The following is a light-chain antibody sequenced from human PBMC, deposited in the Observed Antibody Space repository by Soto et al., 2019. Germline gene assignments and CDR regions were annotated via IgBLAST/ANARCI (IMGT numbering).Light chain of an antibody. CDR3: SSYAGSNNLL. V-gene: IGLV2-8*01. Sequence: QSALTQPPSASGSPGQSVTISCTGTSTDVGAYNYVSWYQQYPGKAPKLIIYEVNKRPSGVPDRFSGSKSGNTTSLTVSGLKADAESDYYCSSYAGSNNLLFGGGTKLTVL. J-gene: IGLJ2*01. CDR2: EVN. CDR1: STDVGAYNY.